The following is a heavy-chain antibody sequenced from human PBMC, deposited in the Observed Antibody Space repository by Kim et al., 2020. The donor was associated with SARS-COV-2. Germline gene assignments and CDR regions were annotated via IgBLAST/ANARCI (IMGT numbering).Heavy chain of an antibody. Sequence: GGSLRLSCAASGFTSTSGWMNWVRQTPGKGLEWVALIKYDGSETKYVDSVKGRFTISRDSAIMYLQMNSLRAEDTALYYCAGGGGWLIEHWGRGTLVTASS. CDR2: IKYDGSET. V-gene: IGHV3-7*05. CDR3: AGGGGWLIEH. CDR1: GFTSTSGW. J-gene: IGHJ1*01. D-gene: IGHD6-19*01.